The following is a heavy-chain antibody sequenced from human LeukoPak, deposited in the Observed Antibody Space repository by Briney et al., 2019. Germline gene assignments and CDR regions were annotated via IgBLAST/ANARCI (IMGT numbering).Heavy chain of an antibody. Sequence: SETLSLTCTVSGGSISSSDYYWGWIRQPPGKGLEWIGGIHYSGNTYCNPPLKSRVTFSVDTSKNQFSLKMSSVTAADTAVYYCARRPGQLQLLEYFDYWGQGTLVTVSS. V-gene: IGHV4-39*01. CDR1: GGSISSSDYY. CDR3: ARRPGQLQLLEYFDY. J-gene: IGHJ4*02. CDR2: IHYSGNT. D-gene: IGHD3-3*01.